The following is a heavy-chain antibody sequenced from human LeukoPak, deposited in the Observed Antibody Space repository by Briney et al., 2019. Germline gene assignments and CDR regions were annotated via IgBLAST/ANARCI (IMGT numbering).Heavy chain of an antibody. CDR2: MNPNSGNT. CDR3: ARVLRVFKLFDP. Sequence: ASVKVSCKASGYTFTSYDINWVRQATGQGLEWMGWMNPNSGNTGYAQKFQGRVTMITDTSTSTAFMELRSLRSDDTAVSYCARVLRVFKLFDPWGQGTLVTVSS. CDR1: GYTFTSYD. D-gene: IGHD3-10*02. V-gene: IGHV1-8*01. J-gene: IGHJ5*02.